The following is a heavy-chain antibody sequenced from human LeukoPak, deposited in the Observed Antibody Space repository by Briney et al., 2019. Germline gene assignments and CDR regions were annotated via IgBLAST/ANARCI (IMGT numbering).Heavy chain of an antibody. Sequence: SETLSLTCAVYGGSFSGYYWSWIRQPPGKGLEWIGEINHSGSTNYNPSLKSRVTISVDTSKNQFSLKLSSVTAADTAVYYCARVNRAGGPDYWGQGTLVTVSS. V-gene: IGHV4-34*01. J-gene: IGHJ4*02. CDR3: ARVNRAGGPDY. CDR1: GGSFSGYY. D-gene: IGHD2-15*01. CDR2: INHSGST.